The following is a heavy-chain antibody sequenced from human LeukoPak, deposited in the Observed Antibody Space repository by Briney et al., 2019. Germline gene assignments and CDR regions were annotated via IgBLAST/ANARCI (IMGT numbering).Heavy chain of an antibody. D-gene: IGHD2-8*02. V-gene: IGHV4-38-2*01. CDR3: ARHGPGGYWGAFDI. CDR1: GYSISSGYY. Sequence: PSETLSLTCAVSGYSISSGYYWGWIRQPPGKGLEWIGSIYHSGSTYYNPSLKSRVTISVDTSKNQFSLKLSSVTAADTAVYYCARHGPGGYWGAFDIWGQGTMVIVSS. J-gene: IGHJ3*02. CDR2: IYHSGST.